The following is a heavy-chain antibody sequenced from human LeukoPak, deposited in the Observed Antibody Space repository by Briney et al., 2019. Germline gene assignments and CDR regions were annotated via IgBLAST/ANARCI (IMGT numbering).Heavy chain of an antibody. D-gene: IGHD3-9*01. CDR1: GYTFTGYY. V-gene: IGHV1-2*02. CDR2: INPNSGGT. CDR3: AREFNPYYDILTGYYIH. J-gene: IGHJ4*02. Sequence: ASVKVSCKASGYTFTGYYMHWVRQAPGQGLEWMGWINPNSGGTNYAQKFQGRVTMTRDTSISTAYMELSRLRSDDTAVYYCAREFNPYYDILTGYYIHWGQGTLVTVSS.